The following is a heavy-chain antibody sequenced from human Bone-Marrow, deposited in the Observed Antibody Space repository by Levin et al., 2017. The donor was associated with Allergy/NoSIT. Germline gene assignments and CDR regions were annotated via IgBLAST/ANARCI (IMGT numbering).Heavy chain of an antibody. D-gene: IGHD4-17*01. CDR3: ARDLVNATTVPPPPHNDYVRDV. J-gene: IGHJ6*02. V-gene: IGHV3-33*01. CDR2: IWYDGSNK. CDR1: GFTFSSYG. Sequence: PGGSLRLSCAASGFTFSSYGMHWVRQAPGKGLEWVAVIWYDGSNKYYADSVKGRFTISRDNSKNTLYLQMNSLRAEDTAVYYCARDLVNATTVPPPPHNDYVRDVWGQGTTVTVSS.